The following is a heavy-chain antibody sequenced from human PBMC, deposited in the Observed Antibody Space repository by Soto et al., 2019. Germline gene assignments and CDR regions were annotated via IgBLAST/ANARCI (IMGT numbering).Heavy chain of an antibody. CDR2: IYYSGIT. CDR3: TRHHPHHYDSSGYFDY. D-gene: IGHD3-22*01. J-gene: IGHJ4*02. Sequence: PSETLSLTCTVSGGSISSGGYYWSWIRQHPGKGLEWIGYIYYSGITYYNPSLKSRVTLSVDTSKNQFSLHLTSVTAADTAVYYCTRHHPHHYDSSGYFDYWGQGTLVTVSS. V-gene: IGHV4-39*01. CDR1: GGSISSGGYY.